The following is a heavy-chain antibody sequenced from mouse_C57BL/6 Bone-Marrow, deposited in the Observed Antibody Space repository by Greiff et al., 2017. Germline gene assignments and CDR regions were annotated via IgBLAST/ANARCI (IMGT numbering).Heavy chain of an antibody. D-gene: IGHD1-1*01. Sequence: QVQLQQSGAELVRPGTSVKMSCKASGYTFTNYWIGWAKQRPGHGLEWIGDIYPGGGYTNYNEKFKGKATLTAAKSSSTASLQCSSLTSEDSASYDCAKIYYYSSSYAMDDWGQGTSVTVSS. CDR1: GYTFTNYW. J-gene: IGHJ4*01. CDR2: IYPGGGYT. V-gene: IGHV1-63*01. CDR3: AKIYYYSSSYAMDD.